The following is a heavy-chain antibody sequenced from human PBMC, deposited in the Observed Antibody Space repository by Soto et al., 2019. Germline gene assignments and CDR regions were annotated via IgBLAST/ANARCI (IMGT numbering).Heavy chain of an antibody. D-gene: IGHD2-8*01. V-gene: IGHV3-7*05. CDR3: AREPQRDGVYNWFDP. Sequence: GGSLRLSCAASGFTFSSYWMRWVRQAPGKGLEWVANIKQDGREKYYVESVKGRFTISRDNAKNSLYLQMNSLRAEDTAVYYCAREPQRDGVYNWFDPWGQGTLVTVSS. CDR1: GFTFSSYW. J-gene: IGHJ5*02. CDR2: IKQDGREK.